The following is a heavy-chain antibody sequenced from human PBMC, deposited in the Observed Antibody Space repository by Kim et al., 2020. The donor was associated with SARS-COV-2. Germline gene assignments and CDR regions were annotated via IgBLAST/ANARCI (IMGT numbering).Heavy chain of an antibody. D-gene: IGHD3-3*01. V-gene: IGHV3-49*03. CDR3: TRDFTRQKIDNQELPTSPVIGPPGYYEVYGGFDY. Sequence: GGSLRLSCTASGFTFGDYAMSWFRQAPGKGLEWVGFIRSKAYGGTTEYAASVKGRFTISRDDSKSIAYLQMNSLKTEDTAVYYCTRDFTRQKIDNQELPTSPVIGPPGYYEVYGGFDYWGQGTLVTVSS. CDR2: IRSKAYGGTT. J-gene: IGHJ4*02. CDR1: GFTFGDYA.